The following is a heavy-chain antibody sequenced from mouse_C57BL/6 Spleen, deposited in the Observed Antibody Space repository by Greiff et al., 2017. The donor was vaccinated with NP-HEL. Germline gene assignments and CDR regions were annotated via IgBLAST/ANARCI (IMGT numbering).Heavy chain of an antibody. V-gene: IGHV1-64*01. CDR2: IHPNSGST. CDR3: ARASITTVVAYYFVY. CDR1: GYTFTSYW. Sequence: QVQLQQPGAELVKPGASVKLSCKASGYTFTSYWMHWVKQRPGQGLEWIGMIHPNSGSTNYNEKFKSKATLTVDKSSSTAYMQLSSLTSEDSAVYYCARASITTVVAYYFVYWGQGTTLTVSS. J-gene: IGHJ2*01. D-gene: IGHD1-1*01.